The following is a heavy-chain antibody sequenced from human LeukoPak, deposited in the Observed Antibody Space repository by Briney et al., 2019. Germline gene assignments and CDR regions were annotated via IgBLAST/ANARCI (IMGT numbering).Heavy chain of an antibody. CDR2: ISSSSSYI. J-gene: IGHJ4*02. Sequence: GGSLRLSCAASGFTFSSDSMNWVRQAPGKGLEWVSSISSSSSYIYYADSVKGRFTISRDNAKNSLYLQMNSLRAEDTAVYYCARDYIVGATLDYWGQGTLVTVSS. D-gene: IGHD1-26*01. CDR1: GFTFSSDS. V-gene: IGHV3-21*01. CDR3: ARDYIVGATLDY.